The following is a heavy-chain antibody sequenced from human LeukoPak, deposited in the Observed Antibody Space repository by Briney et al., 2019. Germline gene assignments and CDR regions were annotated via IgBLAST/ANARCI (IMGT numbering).Heavy chain of an antibody. J-gene: IGHJ5*02. CDR1: GFTFSTYW. V-gene: IGHV3-7*01. D-gene: IGHD1-14*01. CDR2: IKQDGSEK. Sequence: GGSLRLSCAASGFTFSTYWMTWVRQSPGKGLEWVANIKQDGSEKYYVDSVKGRFTISRDNAKNSLYLQMNSLRAEDTAVYYCARALNNRWFDPWGQGTLVTVSS. CDR3: ARALNNRWFDP.